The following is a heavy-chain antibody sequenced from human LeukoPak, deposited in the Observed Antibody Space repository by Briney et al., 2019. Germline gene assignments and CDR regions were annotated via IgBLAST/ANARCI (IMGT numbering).Heavy chain of an antibody. CDR3: ARAAREGYSYGDFDY. Sequence: PGRSLRLSCAASGFTFSSYVMHWVRQAPGKGLEWVAIISYDGSNEYYADSVKGRFTISRDNSKNTLYLQMNSLRAADTAVYYCARAAREGYSYGDFDYWGQGTLVTVSS. CDR1: GFTFSSYV. V-gene: IGHV3-30*04. CDR2: ISYDGSNE. J-gene: IGHJ4*02. D-gene: IGHD5-18*01.